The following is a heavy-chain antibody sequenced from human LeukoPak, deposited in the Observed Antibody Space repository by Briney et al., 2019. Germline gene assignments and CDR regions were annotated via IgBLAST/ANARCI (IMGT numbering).Heavy chain of an antibody. CDR1: GGSISSYY. CDR2: IYYSGST. J-gene: IGHJ4*02. D-gene: IGHD1-26*01. V-gene: IGHV4-59*01. Sequence: SETLSLTCTVSGGSISSYYWTWIRQPPGKGLEWIGYIYYSGSTNYNPSLKSRVTISVDTSTDQFSLKLTSVAAADTAVYYCARGVNSGYFDYCGQGTLVTVSS. CDR3: ARGVNSGYFDY.